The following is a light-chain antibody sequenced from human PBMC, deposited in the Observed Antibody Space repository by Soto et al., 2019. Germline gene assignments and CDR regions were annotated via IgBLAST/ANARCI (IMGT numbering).Light chain of an antibody. J-gene: IGKJ4*01. CDR3: QQYGSSPLT. CDR2: AAS. V-gene: IGKV3-20*01. CDR1: QSISSNY. Sequence: EIVLTQSPGTLSLSPGERATLSCRASQSISSNYLAWYHQKPGQAPRLLIHAASRRAYGIPDRFSGSGSGTDFTLTISSREPQDFAVYYCQQYGSSPLTFGGGTKVEIK.